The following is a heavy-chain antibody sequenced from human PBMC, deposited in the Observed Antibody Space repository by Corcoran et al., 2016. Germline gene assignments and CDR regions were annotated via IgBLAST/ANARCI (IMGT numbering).Heavy chain of an antibody. Sequence: QLQLQESGPGLVKPSETLSLTCTVSGGSIRISSYSWVWIRQPPGKGLEWIGSIYYGGTTYYNPSLESRVTISLDTSKNQFSLKLKSVAAADTAVYYCARGIGGSLGGNPNCFDPWGQGTLGTVSS. D-gene: IGHD3-16*01. CDR1: GGSIRISSYS. V-gene: IGHV4-39*07. CDR2: IYYGGTT. J-gene: IGHJ5*02. CDR3: ARGIGGSLGGNPNCFDP.